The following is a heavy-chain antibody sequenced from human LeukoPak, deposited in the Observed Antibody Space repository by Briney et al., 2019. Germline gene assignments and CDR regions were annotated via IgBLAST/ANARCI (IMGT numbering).Heavy chain of an antibody. V-gene: IGHV4-34*01. J-gene: IGHJ6*02. CDR2: INHSGST. CDR3: ARGVGGASGYYYYGMDV. CDR1: GGSFSGYY. D-gene: IGHD1-26*01. Sequence: SETLSLTCAVYGGSFSGYYWSWIRQPPGKGLEWIGEINHSGSTNYNPSLKSRVTISVDTSKNQVSLKLSSVTAADTAVYYCARGVGGASGYYYYGMDVWGQGTTVTVSS.